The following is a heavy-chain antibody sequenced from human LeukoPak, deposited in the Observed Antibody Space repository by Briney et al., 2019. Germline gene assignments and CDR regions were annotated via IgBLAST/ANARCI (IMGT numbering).Heavy chain of an antibody. J-gene: IGHJ4*02. CDR1: GFTFSSYA. Sequence: GGSLRLSCAASGFTFSSYAMSWVRQAPGKGLEWVANIKHDGSEKYYVDSVKGRFTISRDNAKNSLYLQMNSLRAEDTAVYYCARDPYYYGGQGGGGQGTLVTVSS. V-gene: IGHV3-7*01. CDR2: IKHDGSEK. CDR3: ARDPYYYGGQGG. D-gene: IGHD3-10*01.